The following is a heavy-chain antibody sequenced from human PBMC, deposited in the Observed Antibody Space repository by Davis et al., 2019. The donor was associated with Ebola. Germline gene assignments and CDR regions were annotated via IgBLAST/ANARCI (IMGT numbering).Heavy chain of an antibody. Sequence: ASVKVSCKASGYTFTSYDINWVRQATGQGLEWMGIINPSGGSTSYAQKFQGRVTMTRDTSTSTVYMELSSLRSEDTAVYYCARGHSSATGGDDYWGQGTLVTVSS. CDR2: INPSGGST. CDR1: GYTFTSYD. J-gene: IGHJ4*02. D-gene: IGHD6-19*01. V-gene: IGHV1-46*01. CDR3: ARGHSSATGGDDY.